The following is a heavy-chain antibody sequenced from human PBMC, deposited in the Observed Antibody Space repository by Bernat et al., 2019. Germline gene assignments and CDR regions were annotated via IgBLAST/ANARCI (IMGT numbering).Heavy chain of an antibody. Sequence: EVQLVESGGGVVRPGGSLRLSCAASGFTFVDYGMSWVRQAPGKGLECVSGINWNGGSTGYADSVKGGFTISRDNAKNYLYLRMNSLRAEDTALYHCSTTYSSGYFHPLGYWGQGTLVTVSS. CDR2: INWNGGST. V-gene: IGHV3-20*01. D-gene: IGHD3-22*01. J-gene: IGHJ4*02. CDR3: STTYSSGYFHPLGY. CDR1: GFTFVDYG.